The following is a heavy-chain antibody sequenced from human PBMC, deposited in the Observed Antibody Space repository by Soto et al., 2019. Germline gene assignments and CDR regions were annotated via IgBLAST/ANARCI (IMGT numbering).Heavy chain of an antibody. Sequence: EVQLVESGGGLVKPGGSLRLSCAASGFTFSSYSMNWVRQAPGKGLEWVSSISSSSSYIYYADSVKGRFTISRDNAKNSLYLQMNSLRAEDTAVYYCARALGGDTAMVTCPGYWGQGTLVTVSS. V-gene: IGHV3-21*01. J-gene: IGHJ4*02. CDR1: GFTFSSYS. CDR2: ISSSSSYI. D-gene: IGHD5-18*01. CDR3: ARALGGDTAMVTCPGY.